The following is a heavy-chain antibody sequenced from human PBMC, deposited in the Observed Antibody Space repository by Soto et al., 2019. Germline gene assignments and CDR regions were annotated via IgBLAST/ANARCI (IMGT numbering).Heavy chain of an antibody. Sequence: EVQMVESGGGLIQPGGSLKLSCAVSGFGVTESETYVSWIRQASGKGLEWVAAFYRGGRRNYAASVKGRFVISRDKSENSVFLQLNLVRVEDTAVYYCAREVVVGATAKFDRWGQGTMVIVSP. CDR1: GFGVTESETY. CDR2: FYRGGRR. J-gene: IGHJ5*02. D-gene: IGHD2-21*01. CDR3: AREVVVGATAKFDR. V-gene: IGHV3-53*03.